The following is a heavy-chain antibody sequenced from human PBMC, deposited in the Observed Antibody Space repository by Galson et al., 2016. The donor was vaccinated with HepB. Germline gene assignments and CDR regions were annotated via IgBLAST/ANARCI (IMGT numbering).Heavy chain of an antibody. Sequence: SLRLSCAASEFTVSNKYMAWVRQAPGKGLEWLSVIYAGGTPYYSDSARGRFTISRDSSTNTLHLHMKNLRVEDTAIYYCSTAVASGYFGAGALLGFDSWGQGTLVTVSS. CDR3: STAVASGYFGAGALLGFDS. CDR2: IYAGGTP. CDR1: EFTVSNKY. J-gene: IGHJ4*02. D-gene: IGHD3-10*01. V-gene: IGHV3-53*01.